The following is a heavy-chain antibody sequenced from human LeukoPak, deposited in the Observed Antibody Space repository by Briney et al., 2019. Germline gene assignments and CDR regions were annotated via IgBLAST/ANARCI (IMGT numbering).Heavy chain of an antibody. V-gene: IGHV1-24*01. CDR2: FDLEDVET. CDR3: ATSTSRYGSGSPGDFDY. Sequence: ASVKFSCKVSVYTLTELSIHWVRQAPGKGLEWMGGFDLEDVETNYAQNFQGRLTMTEDTSTDTAYMELSSLRSEVTAVYYCATSTSRYGSGSPGDFDYWGQGTLVTVSS. D-gene: IGHD3-10*01. CDR1: VYTLTELS. J-gene: IGHJ4*02.